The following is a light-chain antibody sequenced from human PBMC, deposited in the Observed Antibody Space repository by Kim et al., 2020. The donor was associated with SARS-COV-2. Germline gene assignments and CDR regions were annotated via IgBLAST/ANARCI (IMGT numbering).Light chain of an antibody. CDR1: QGIRNY. Sequence: DIQMTQSPSSLSASVGDRVTITCRASQGIRNYLAWYQQKPGKGPKLLIYAAYTLQSGVPSRFSGSGSGTDFTLTISSLQPEDVATYYCHMYNSAPWTFGQGTKVDIK. J-gene: IGKJ1*01. V-gene: IGKV1-27*01. CDR3: HMYNSAPWT. CDR2: AAY.